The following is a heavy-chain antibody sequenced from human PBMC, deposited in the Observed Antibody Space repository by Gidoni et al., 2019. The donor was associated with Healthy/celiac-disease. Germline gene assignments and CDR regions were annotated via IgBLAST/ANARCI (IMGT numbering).Heavy chain of an antibody. CDR2: ISYDGSNK. CDR3: ARDAWELEVFYYYYMDV. Sequence: QVQLVESGGGVVQPGRSLRLSCAASGFTFSSYAMHWVRQAPGKGLEGVAVISYDGSNKYYADSVKGRFTISRDNSKNTLYLQMNSLRAEDTAVYYCARDAWELEVFYYYYMDVWGKGTTVTVSS. D-gene: IGHD1-26*01. V-gene: IGHV3-30-3*01. CDR1: GFTFSSYA. J-gene: IGHJ6*03.